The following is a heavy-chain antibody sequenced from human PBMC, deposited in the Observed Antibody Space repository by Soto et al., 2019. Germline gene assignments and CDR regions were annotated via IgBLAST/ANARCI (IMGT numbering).Heavy chain of an antibody. CDR3: ASTSIAARRPHY. CDR1: GFTFCSYS. J-gene: IGHJ4*02. D-gene: IGHD6-6*01. Sequence: GGSLRLSCAASGFTFCSYSMNWVRQAPGKGLEWVSSISSSSSYIYYADSVKGRFTISRDNAKNSLYLQMNSLRAEDTAVYYCASTSIAARRPHYWGQGTLVTVSS. V-gene: IGHV3-21*01. CDR2: ISSSSSYI.